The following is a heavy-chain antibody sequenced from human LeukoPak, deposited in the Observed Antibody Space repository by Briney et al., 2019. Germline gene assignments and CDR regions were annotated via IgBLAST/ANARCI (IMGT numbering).Heavy chain of an antibody. D-gene: IGHD3-3*01. J-gene: IGHJ4*02. Sequence: PGRSLRLSCAASGFTFSSYAMHWVRQAPGKGLEWVAVISYDGSNKYYADSVKGRFTISRDNSKNTLYLQMNSLRAEDTAVYYCARDLYDFWSGYYLDYWGQGTLVTVSS. CDR2: ISYDGSNK. CDR3: ARDLYDFWSGYYLDY. V-gene: IGHV3-30-3*01. CDR1: GFTFSSYA.